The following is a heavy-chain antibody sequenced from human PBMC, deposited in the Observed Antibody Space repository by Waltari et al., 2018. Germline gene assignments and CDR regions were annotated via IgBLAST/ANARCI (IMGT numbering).Heavy chain of an antibody. CDR1: GYSICSGYY. CDR3: TRRYTRRDYSPFDF. D-gene: IGHD4-4*01. J-gene: IGHJ4*02. Sequence: QVQLQESGPGLVRPSEILSLTCGFSGYSICSGYYWGWIRQPPGKGLEWIGSIYRSGTTYYNPSLESRVTMSVDTSKNQFSLKMSPVTAADTAVYYCTRRYTRRDYSPFDFWGQGTLVTVSS. V-gene: IGHV4-38-2*01. CDR2: IYRSGTT.